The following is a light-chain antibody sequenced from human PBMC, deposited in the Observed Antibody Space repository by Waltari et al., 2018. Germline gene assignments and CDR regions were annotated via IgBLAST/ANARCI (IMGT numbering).Light chain of an antibody. CDR2: ANT. CDR3: QVWDYNSNHVL. J-gene: IGLJ2*01. CDR1: NIGTDM. Sequence: YVLTQPPPSSLAPGGTATITCCGDNIGTDMVHWYQQTPGQAPVLVVYANTARPSGVPERFSGSKSENTATLTISRVEAGDQADYYCQVWDYNSNHVLFGGGTKVTVL. V-gene: IGLV3-21*02.